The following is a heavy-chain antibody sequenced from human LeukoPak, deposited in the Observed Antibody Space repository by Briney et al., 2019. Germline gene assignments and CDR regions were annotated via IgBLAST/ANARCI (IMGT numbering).Heavy chain of an antibody. V-gene: IGHV1-69*04. Sequence: SVKVSCKASGGTFSSYAISWVRQAPGQGLEWMGRIIPILGIANYAQKFQSRVTITADKSTSTAYMELSSLRSEDTAVYYCARVRSGWSRTEYFQHWGQGTLVTVSS. CDR3: ARVRSGWSRTEYFQH. D-gene: IGHD6-19*01. J-gene: IGHJ1*01. CDR1: GGTFSSYA. CDR2: IIPILGIA.